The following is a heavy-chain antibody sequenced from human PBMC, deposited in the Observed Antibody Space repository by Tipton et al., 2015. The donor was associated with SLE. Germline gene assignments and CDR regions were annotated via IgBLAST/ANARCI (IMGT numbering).Heavy chain of an antibody. CDR3: AREGLSCYEQGFDY. J-gene: IGHJ4*02. V-gene: IGHV3-30*04. Sequence: SLRLSCAASGFTFSIYAMHWVRQAPGKGLEWVAVISYDGSNKYYADSVKGRFTISRDISKNTLYLQMNSLRAEDTAVFYCAREGLSCYEQGFDYWGQGTLVTDSS. CDR1: GFTFSIYA. D-gene: IGHD5-12*01. CDR2: ISYDGSNK.